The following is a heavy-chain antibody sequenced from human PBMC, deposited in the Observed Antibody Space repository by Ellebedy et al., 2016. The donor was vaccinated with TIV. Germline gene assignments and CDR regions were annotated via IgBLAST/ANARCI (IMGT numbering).Heavy chain of an antibody. J-gene: IGHJ6*02. CDR1: GFTFSSYA. CDR3: AIWFGELSAYYGMDV. Sequence: GGSLRLSCAASGFTFSSYAMSWVRQAPGKGLEWVSVIYSGGSTYYADSVKGRFTISRDNSKNTLYLQMNSLRAEDTAVYYCAIWFGELSAYYGMDVWGQGTTVTVSS. D-gene: IGHD3-10*01. V-gene: IGHV3-66*01. CDR2: IYSGGST.